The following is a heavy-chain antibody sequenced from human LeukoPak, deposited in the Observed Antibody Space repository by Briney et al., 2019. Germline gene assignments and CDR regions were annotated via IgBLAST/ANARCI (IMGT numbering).Heavy chain of an antibody. CDR1: GGSFSGYF. Sequence: SETLSLTCAVYGGSFSGYFWSWIRQPPGKGLEWIGEINHSGSTNYNPSLKSRVTISVDTSKNQFSLKLSSVTAADTAVYSCAGGLTTVTTFNWFDPWGQGTLVAVSS. D-gene: IGHD4-17*01. J-gene: IGHJ5*02. CDR3: AGGLTTVTTFNWFDP. V-gene: IGHV4-34*01. CDR2: INHSGST.